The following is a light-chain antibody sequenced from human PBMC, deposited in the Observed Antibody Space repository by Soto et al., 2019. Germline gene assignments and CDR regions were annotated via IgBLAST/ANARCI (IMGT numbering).Light chain of an antibody. V-gene: IGKV3-15*01. CDR1: QSVSSN. CDR3: QQYNNWRPWT. J-gene: IGKJ1*01. Sequence: EIAMTQSPATLSVSPGERTTLSCRASQSVSSNLAWYQQKPGQAPRLLIYGASTRATGIPARFSGSGSGTEFTLTISSLQSEDFAVYYCQQYNNWRPWTFGQGTKVEIK. CDR2: GAS.